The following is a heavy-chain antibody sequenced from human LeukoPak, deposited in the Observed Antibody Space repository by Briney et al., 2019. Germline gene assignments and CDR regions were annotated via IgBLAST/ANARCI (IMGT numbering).Heavy chain of an antibody. V-gene: IGHV1-18*01. J-gene: IGHJ4*02. CDR2: ISAYNGHT. CDR1: GYTFTSYG. CDR3: GRVGGGSGWPQAY. D-gene: IGHD6-19*01. Sequence: GASVKVSCKASGYTFTSYGISWVRQAPGQGLEWMGWISAYNGHTDYAQKFEDRVTLTTDRSTSTAYMDLRSLTFDDSAVYYCGRVGGGSGWPQAYWGQGALVTVSS.